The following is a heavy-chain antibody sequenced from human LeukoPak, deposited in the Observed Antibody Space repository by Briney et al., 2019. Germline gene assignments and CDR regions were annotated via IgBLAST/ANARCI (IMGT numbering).Heavy chain of an antibody. Sequence: LSGGSLRLSCAASGFTFSSYSMNWARQAPGKGLEWVSYISSSSSTIYYADSVKGRFTISRDNTKNSLYLQMNSLRAEDTAVYYCARDWDSSSWLSLGVWFDPWGQGTLVTVSS. D-gene: IGHD6-13*01. CDR2: ISSSSSTI. J-gene: IGHJ5*02. CDR1: GFTFSSYS. CDR3: ARDWDSSSWLSLGVWFDP. V-gene: IGHV3-48*01.